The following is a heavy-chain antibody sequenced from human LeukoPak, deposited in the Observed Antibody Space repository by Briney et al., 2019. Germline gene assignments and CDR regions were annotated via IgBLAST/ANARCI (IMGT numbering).Heavy chain of an antibody. D-gene: IGHD2-15*01. CDR2: IKTKTDGGTT. CDR1: GFTFSSAW. J-gene: IGHJ2*01. Sequence: RPGGSLRLSCEASGFTFSSAWMSWVRQAPGKGLEWVGRIKTKTDGGTTDYAAPVKGRFTISREDSKNTLYMQMNSLKTEDTAVYFCTTGGPGEYCSCGDCRTGWYFDLWGRGTLVTVSS. V-gene: IGHV3-15*01. CDR3: TTGGPGEYCSCGDCRTGWYFDL.